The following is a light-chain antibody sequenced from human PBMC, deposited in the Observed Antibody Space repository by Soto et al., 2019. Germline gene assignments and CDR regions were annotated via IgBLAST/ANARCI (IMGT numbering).Light chain of an antibody. J-gene: IGKJ1*01. V-gene: IGKV1-5*03. Sequence: DIQMTQSPSTLSASVGDRVTNTCRASHTISNYLTWYQQRRGKAPKLLIYRSSILQNGVPSRFSGSGSGTEFTLTISSLQPDDFATYYCQQYYIYATFGQGTRVEI. CDR3: QQYYIYAT. CDR2: RSS. CDR1: HTISNY.